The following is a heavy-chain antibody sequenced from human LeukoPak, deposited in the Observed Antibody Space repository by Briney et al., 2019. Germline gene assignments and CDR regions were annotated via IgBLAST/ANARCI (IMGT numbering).Heavy chain of an antibody. CDR2: IRYDGSNK. CDR3: ARDVAAAGTVDY. CDR1: GFTFSSYG. J-gene: IGHJ4*02. D-gene: IGHD6-13*01. Sequence: GGSLRLSCAASGFTFSSYGMHWVRQAPGKGLEWVAFIRYDGSNKYYADSVKGRFTISRDNSKNTLYLQMGSLRAEDMAVYYCARDVAAAGTVDYWGQGTLVTVSS. V-gene: IGHV3-30*02.